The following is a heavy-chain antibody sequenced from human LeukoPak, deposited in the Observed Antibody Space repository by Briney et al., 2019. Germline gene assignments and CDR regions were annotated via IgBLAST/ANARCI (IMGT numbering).Heavy chain of an antibody. CDR1: GFTVSSNY. V-gene: IGHV3-53*01. CDR2: IYSGGST. Sequence: GGSLRLSCAASGFTVSSNYMTWVRQAPGKGLEWVSVIYSGGSTYYADSVKGRFTISRDNSKNTVYLQVNSLGAEDTAVYYCARDVVGPNRWVYGMDVWGQGTTVTVSS. J-gene: IGHJ6*02. CDR3: ARDVVGPNRWVYGMDV. D-gene: IGHD3/OR15-3a*01.